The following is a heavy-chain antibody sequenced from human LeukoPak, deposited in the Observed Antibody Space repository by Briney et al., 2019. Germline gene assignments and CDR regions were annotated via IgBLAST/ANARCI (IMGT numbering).Heavy chain of an antibody. D-gene: IGHD5-12*01. CDR2: INTNTGNP. CDR1: GYTFTSYA. CDR3: ARDMRGYSGSDLDY. V-gene: IGHV7-4-1*02. Sequence: GASVKVSCKASGYTFTSYAMNWVRQAPGQGLEWMGLINTNTGNPTYAQGFTGRFVFSLDASVSTAYLQMSSLKADDTAVSYCARDMRGYSGSDLDYGGQGTLLTVSS. J-gene: IGHJ4*02.